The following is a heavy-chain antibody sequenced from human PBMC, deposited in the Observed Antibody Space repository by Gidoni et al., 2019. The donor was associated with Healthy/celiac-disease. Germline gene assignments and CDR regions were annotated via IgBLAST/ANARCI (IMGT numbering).Heavy chain of an antibody. CDR2: IIPIFGTA. V-gene: IGHV1-69*01. Sequence: QVQLVQSGAAVKKPGSSVKVSCKASGGTFSSYAISWVRQAPGQGLEWMGGIIPIFGTANYAQKFQGRVTITADESTSTAYMELSSLRSEDTAVYYCAGGITGTTERYYYYGMDVWGQGTTVTVSS. D-gene: IGHD1-20*01. CDR3: AGGITGTTERYYYYGMDV. CDR1: GGTFSSYA. J-gene: IGHJ6*02.